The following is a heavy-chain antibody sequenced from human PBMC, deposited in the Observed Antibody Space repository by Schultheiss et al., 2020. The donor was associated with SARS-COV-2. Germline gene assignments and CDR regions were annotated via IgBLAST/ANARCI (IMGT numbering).Heavy chain of an antibody. D-gene: IGHD1-26*01. J-gene: IGHJ5*02. Sequence: SQTLSLTCAVSGYFISSGYYWGWIRQPPGKGLEWIGSIDHSGSTNYNPSLKSRVTISVDTSKNQFSLKLSSVTAADTAVYYCARDSSGSYSHRWFDPWGQGTLVTVS. CDR1: GYFISSGYY. CDR2: IDHSGST. V-gene: IGHV4-38-2*02. CDR3: ARDSSGSYSHRWFDP.